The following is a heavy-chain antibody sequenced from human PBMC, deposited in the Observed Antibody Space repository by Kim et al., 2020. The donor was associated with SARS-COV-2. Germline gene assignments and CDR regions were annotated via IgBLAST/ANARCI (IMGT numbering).Heavy chain of an antibody. J-gene: IGHJ6*02. CDR1: GFTFSSYA. CDR3: AKLRIPLAGYYYYYGMDV. CDR2: ISGSGGST. D-gene: IGHD1-1*01. Sequence: GGSLRLSCAASGFTFSSYAMSWVRQAPGKGLEWVSAISGSGGSTYYADSVKGRFTISRDNSKNTLYLQMNSLRAEDTAVYYCAKLRIPLAGYYYYYGMDVWGQGTTVTVSS. V-gene: IGHV3-23*01.